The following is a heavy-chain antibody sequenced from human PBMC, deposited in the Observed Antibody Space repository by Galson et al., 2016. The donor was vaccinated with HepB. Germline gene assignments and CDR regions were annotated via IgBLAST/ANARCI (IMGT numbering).Heavy chain of an antibody. Sequence: SLRLSCAASGFTFSSYFINWFRQAPGKGLEWVSSISSGGSSTYYADSVKGRFTISRDNAKNSLYLQINSLRAEDTAVYYCARGLYGSGSHYYYYGMEFWGQGTTVTVSS. J-gene: IGHJ6*02. CDR1: GFTFSSYF. CDR3: ARGLYGSGSHYYYYGMEF. CDR2: ISSGGSST. V-gene: IGHV3-21*01. D-gene: IGHD3-10*01.